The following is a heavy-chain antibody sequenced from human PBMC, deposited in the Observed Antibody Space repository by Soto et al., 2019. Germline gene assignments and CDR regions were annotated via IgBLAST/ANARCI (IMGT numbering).Heavy chain of an antibody. J-gene: IGHJ5*02. CDR3: AGVRGPYCGGECYPPTPNWFDP. Sequence: QLQLQESGSGLVKPSQTLFLSCAVSGGSISSGGYSWSWIRQPPGKGLEWLGYIYHSGSTYYNPSLKSRVTISVDRSKNQFSLNLSSVTAADSAVYYCAGVRGPYCGGECYPPTPNWFDPWGQGTRVTVSS. D-gene: IGHD2-21*01. CDR2: IYHSGST. V-gene: IGHV4-30-2*01. CDR1: GGSISSGGYS.